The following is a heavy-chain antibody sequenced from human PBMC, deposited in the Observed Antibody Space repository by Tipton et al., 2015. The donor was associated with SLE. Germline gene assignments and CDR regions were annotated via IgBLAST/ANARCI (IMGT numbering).Heavy chain of an antibody. CDR3: AREITFGGVIVTPYGMDV. Sequence: SLRLSCAASGFTFSDYYMSWIRQAPGKGLEWVSYISSSGSTICYSDSVKGRFTISRDNAKNSLYLQMNSLRAEDTAVYYCAREITFGGVIVTPYGMDVWGQGTTVTVSS. CDR2: ISSSGSTI. J-gene: IGHJ6*02. D-gene: IGHD3-16*02. V-gene: IGHV3-11*04. CDR1: GFTFSDYY.